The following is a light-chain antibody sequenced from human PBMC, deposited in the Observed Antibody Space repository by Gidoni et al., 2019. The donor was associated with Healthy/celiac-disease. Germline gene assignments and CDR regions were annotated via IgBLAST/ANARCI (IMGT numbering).Light chain of an antibody. CDR1: SPRSYY. CDR2: GKN. Sequence: PAVSVALGQTVRITGQGDSPRSYYASWYQQKPGQAPVLVIYGKNNRPSGIPDRFSGSSSGNTASLTIPGAQAEDEADYYCNSLDSSGNHYVFGTGTNVTVL. CDR3: NSLDSSGNHYV. V-gene: IGLV3-19*01. J-gene: IGLJ1*01.